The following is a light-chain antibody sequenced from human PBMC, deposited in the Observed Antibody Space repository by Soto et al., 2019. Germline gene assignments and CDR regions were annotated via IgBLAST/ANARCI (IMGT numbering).Light chain of an antibody. CDR2: DAS. Sequence: DIQMTQSPSTLSASVGDRVTITCRASQTINNWLAWYQQKPGKAPKLLIYDASSLNSGVPSRFSGSQSGTEFTLTITSLLPDDFATYFCQQYSSYSLPTFGGGTKVDI. J-gene: IGKJ4*01. V-gene: IGKV1-5*01. CDR1: QTINNW. CDR3: QQYSSYSLPT.